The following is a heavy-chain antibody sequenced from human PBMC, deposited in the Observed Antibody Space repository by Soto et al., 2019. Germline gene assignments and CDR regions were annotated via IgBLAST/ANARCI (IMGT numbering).Heavy chain of an antibody. CDR1: GFTFSSYA. J-gene: IGHJ3*02. Sequence: GGSLRLSCAASGFTFSSYAMSWVRQAPGKGLEWVSAISGSGGSTYYADSVKGRFTISRDNSKNTLYLQMNSLRAEDTAVFYCAKDLTPPSIMITFGTEPNGAFDIWGQGTMVTVSS. CDR3: AKDLTPPSIMITFGTEPNGAFDI. V-gene: IGHV3-23*01. D-gene: IGHD3-16*01. CDR2: ISGSGGST.